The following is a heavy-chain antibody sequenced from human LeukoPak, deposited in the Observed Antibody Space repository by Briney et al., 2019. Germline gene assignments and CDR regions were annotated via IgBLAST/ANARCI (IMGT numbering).Heavy chain of an antibody. CDR2: IYHSGST. CDR3: ARHASYDHYYYYYYMDV. J-gene: IGHJ6*03. Sequence: SETLSLTCAVYGGSFSGYYWSWIRQPPGKGLEWIGSIYHSGSTYYNPSLKSRVTISVDTSKNQFSLKLSSVTAADTAVYYCARHASYDHYYYYYYMDVWGKGTTVTVSS. V-gene: IGHV4-34*01. D-gene: IGHD3-3*01. CDR1: GGSFSGYY.